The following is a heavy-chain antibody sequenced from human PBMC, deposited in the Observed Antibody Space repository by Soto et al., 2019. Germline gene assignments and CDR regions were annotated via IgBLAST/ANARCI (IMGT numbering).Heavy chain of an antibody. CDR1: GFSFSDYY. Sequence: GGSLRLSCAASGFSFSDYYMTWIRHSPGKGLQWVSFISGSRNYTNYADSVKGRFTISRDNSKNTLYLQMNSLRAEDTAVYYCARDRPSPYCSSTSCSSYFDYWGQGTLVTVSS. D-gene: IGHD2-2*01. V-gene: IGHV3-11*06. J-gene: IGHJ4*02. CDR3: ARDRPSPYCSSTSCSSYFDY. CDR2: ISGSRNYT.